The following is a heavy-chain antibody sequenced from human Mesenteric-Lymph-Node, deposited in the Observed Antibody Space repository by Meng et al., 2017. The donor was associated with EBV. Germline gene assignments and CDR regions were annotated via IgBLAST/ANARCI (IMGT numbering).Heavy chain of an antibody. D-gene: IGHD3-22*01. CDR3: ARDVDFFDSSGNPRDY. J-gene: IGHJ4*02. V-gene: IGHV7-4-1*02. CDR1: RYPCTTYG. CDR2: INTNTGNP. Sequence: QVQRVHSWLELKKPGASVTVSCKASRYPCTTYGINWVRQAPGQGLEWMGWINTNTGNPTYARDCTGRFVLSLDTSVSTAYLQITSLKAEDTAVYYCARDVDFFDSSGNPRDYWGQGTLVTVSS.